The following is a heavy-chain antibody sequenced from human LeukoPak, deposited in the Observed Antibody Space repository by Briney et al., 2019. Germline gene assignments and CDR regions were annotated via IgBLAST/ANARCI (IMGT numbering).Heavy chain of an antibody. CDR3: ATDADGGLDFDY. D-gene: IGHD3-16*01. Sequence: ASVKVSCKVSGYTLTELSMHWVRQAPGKGLEWMGGFDPEEGETIYAQKFQGRVTMTEDTSTDTAYMELSSLRSEDTAVYYCATDADGGLDFDYWGQGTLVTVSS. CDR2: FDPEEGET. CDR1: GYTLTELS. J-gene: IGHJ4*02. V-gene: IGHV1-24*01.